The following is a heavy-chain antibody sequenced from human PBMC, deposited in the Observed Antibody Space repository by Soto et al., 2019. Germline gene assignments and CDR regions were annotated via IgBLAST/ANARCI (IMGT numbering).Heavy chain of an antibody. Sequence: SETLSLTCTVSGGSISSGGYYWSWIRQHPGKGLEWIGHIYYSGSTYYNPSLKCRVTISVDTSKNQFSLKLSSVTAADTAVYYCARNLMGYSSGGYYYYYGMDVWGQGTTVTVSS. CDR3: ARNLMGYSSGGYYYYYGMDV. D-gene: IGHD1-1*01. CDR2: IYYSGST. J-gene: IGHJ6*02. CDR1: GGSISSGGYY. V-gene: IGHV4-31*03.